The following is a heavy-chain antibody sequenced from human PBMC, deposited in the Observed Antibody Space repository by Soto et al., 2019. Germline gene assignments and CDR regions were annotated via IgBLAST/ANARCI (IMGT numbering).Heavy chain of an antibody. D-gene: IGHD5-12*01. CDR2: ISTYSGDT. Sequence: SVKVSCKASGYTFFTYDISWVRQATGQGLEWMGWISTYSGDTKYAQKFQGRVTMTTDTSTTTAYLELRSLRSDDTAVYYCARHHGPTTSENWFDPWGQGTLVTVSS. V-gene: IGHV1-18*01. CDR1: GYTFFTYD. J-gene: IGHJ5*02. CDR3: ARHHGPTTSENWFDP.